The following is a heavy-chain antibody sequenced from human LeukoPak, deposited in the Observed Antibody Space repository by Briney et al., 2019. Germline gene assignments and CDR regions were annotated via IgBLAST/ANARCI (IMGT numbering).Heavy chain of an antibody. J-gene: IGHJ4*02. Sequence: SETLSLTCTVSGGSISSSSYYWGWIRQPPGKGLEWIGSIYYSGSTYYNPSLKSRVTISVDTSKNQFSLKLSSVTAADTAVYYCARRRRVSIAVAGKGFDYWGQGTLVTVSS. CDR1: GGSISSSSYY. CDR3: ARRRRVSIAVAGKGFDY. CDR2: IYYSGST. D-gene: IGHD6-19*01. V-gene: IGHV4-39*07.